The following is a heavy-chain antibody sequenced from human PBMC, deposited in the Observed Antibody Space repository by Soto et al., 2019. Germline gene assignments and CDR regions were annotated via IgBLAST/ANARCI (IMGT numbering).Heavy chain of an antibody. CDR2: ISSSGRTV. Sequence: QVQLVESGGGLVKPGGSLRLSCAASGFTFSDYYMTWIRQAPGKGLEWFSYISSSGRTVYYADSVKGRFTISRDNPKISLYLQMNSLGAEDTAVYYCARLLETGFKSGYRQNYYYYMDVWGKGTTVTVSS. CDR1: GFTFSDYY. J-gene: IGHJ6*03. CDR3: ARLLETGFKSGYRQNYYYYMDV. D-gene: IGHD3-3*01. V-gene: IGHV3-11*01.